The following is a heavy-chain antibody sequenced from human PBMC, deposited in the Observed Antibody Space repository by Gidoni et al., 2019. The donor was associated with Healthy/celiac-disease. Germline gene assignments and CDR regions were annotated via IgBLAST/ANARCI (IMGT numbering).Heavy chain of an antibody. CDR3: AGLNDPLWFGESRYYYYGMDV. V-gene: IGHV5-10-1*03. CDR1: GYIFTSYW. J-gene: IGHJ6*02. Sequence: EVQLVQSGAEVKKPGESLRISCKGSGYIFTSYWISWVRQMPGKGLEWMGRIDPSDSYTNYSPSFQGHVTISADKSISTAYLQWSSLKASDTAMYYCAGLNDPLWFGESRYYYYGMDVWGQGTTVTVSS. CDR2: IDPSDSYT. D-gene: IGHD3-10*01.